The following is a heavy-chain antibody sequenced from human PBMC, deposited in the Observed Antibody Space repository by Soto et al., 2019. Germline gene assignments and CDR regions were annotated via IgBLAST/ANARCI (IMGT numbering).Heavy chain of an antibody. D-gene: IGHD3-22*01. CDR2: ISGDNGNT. Sequence: QVRLVQSGAEVKKPGASVKVSCKASGYTFTIYGISWVRQAPGQRLEWMGWISGDNGNTDYAHNLQDRVTLTTGASTSSVYMELRSLRSDATAVYYCARVDYYESSGYYGYWGQGTLITVSS. J-gene: IGHJ4*02. V-gene: IGHV1-18*04. CDR3: ARVDYYESSGYYGY. CDR1: GYTFTIYG.